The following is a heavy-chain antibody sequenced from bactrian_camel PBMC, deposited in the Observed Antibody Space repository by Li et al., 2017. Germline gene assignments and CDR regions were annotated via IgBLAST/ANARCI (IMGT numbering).Heavy chain of an antibody. J-gene: IGHJ4*01. D-gene: IGHD2*01. V-gene: IGHV3S53*01. CDR1: GHTVSTSI. Sequence: HVQLVESGGGSVQAGDSLKLSCAVSGHTVSTSIMAWFRQTPGKEREGVASIGRDGVADYANSAKGRFAISRDNAKNTVYLEMNSLKPEDTDMYYCGADALSSGGYCLGYWGPGTQVTVS. CDR2: IGRDGVA. CDR3: GADALSSGGYCLGY.